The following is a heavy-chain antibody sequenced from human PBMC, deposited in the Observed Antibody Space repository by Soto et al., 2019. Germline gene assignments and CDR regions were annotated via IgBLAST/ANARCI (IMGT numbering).Heavy chain of an antibody. V-gene: IGHV3-33*01. CDR1: GFKFRNYA. D-gene: IGHD3-22*01. J-gene: IGHJ5*02. Sequence: QVQLVESGGGVVQPGKSLRLSCAASGFKFRNYAIHWVRQAPGKGLEWLAVIWFDGSKKYYADSVKGRFTISRDNSKNPVDLTLHSLTADDSAVFYSAIAHTIIFLDRFDPWGHGTLVTVSS. CDR2: IWFDGSKK. CDR3: AIAHTIIFLDRFDP.